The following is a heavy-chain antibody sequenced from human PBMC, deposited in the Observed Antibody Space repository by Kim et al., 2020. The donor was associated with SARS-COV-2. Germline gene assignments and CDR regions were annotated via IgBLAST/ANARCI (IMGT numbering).Heavy chain of an antibody. D-gene: IGHD3-3*01. CDR3: TRVAYDFWSGYYWLDY. V-gene: IGHV3-49*02. J-gene: IGHJ4*02. Sequence: SVKGRFTISRDDSKSIAYLQMNSLKTEDTAVYYCTRVAYDFWSGYYWLDYWGQGTLVTVSS.